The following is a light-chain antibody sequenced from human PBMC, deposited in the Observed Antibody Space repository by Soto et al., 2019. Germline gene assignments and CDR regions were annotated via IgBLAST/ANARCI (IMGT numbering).Light chain of an antibody. V-gene: IGKV3-11*01. Sequence: EIVLTQSPATLSLSPGERATLSCRASQDVTSYLAWYQQKPGQAPRLLIYDASNRATGIPARFSGSGSGTDFTLTISSLEPEDFAVYYCQQRSNWKIIFGQGTQLEIK. CDR1: QDVTSY. CDR3: QQRSNWKII. CDR2: DAS. J-gene: IGKJ5*01.